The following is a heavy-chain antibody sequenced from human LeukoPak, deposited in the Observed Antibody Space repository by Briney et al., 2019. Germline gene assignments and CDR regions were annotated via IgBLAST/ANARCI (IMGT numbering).Heavy chain of an antibody. Sequence: GGSLRLSCAASGFTFSSYWMSWVRQAPGKGLEWVANIKQDGSEKYYVDSVKGRLTISRDNAKNSLYLQMNSLRAEDTAVYYCARVVADWELCVWGQGTLVTVSS. V-gene: IGHV3-7*01. CDR3: ARVVADWELCV. J-gene: IGHJ4*02. CDR2: IKQDGSEK. CDR1: GFTFSSYW. D-gene: IGHD3-16*01.